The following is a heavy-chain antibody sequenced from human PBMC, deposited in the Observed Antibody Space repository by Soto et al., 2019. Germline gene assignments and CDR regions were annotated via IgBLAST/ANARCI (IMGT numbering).Heavy chain of an antibody. CDR1: GDSIRSYY. V-gene: IGHV4-59*01. CDR3: ARDMSGGSSWYELDS. CDR2: VYHTGTT. J-gene: IGHJ5*02. Sequence: PSETLSLTCTVSGDSIRSYYWSWVRQPPGRGLEWIGYVYHTGTTNSNPSLKSRVTISPDTSKNLFSLKLISVTPADTAVYFCARDMSGGSSWYELDSWGTGTLFTFSS. D-gene: IGHD6-13*01.